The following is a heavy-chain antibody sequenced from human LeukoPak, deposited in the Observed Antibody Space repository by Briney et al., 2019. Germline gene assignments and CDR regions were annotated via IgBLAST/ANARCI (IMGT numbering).Heavy chain of an antibody. J-gene: IGHJ4*02. CDR3: AKASLGVISFGDY. D-gene: IGHD3-3*01. CDR1: GFTFSSYA. Sequence: GGSLRLSCAASGFTFSSYAMSWARQAPGKGLEWVSAISGSGGSTYYADSVKGRFTISRDNSKNTLYLQMNSLRAEDTAVYYCAKASLGVISFGDYWGQGTLVTVSS. V-gene: IGHV3-23*01. CDR2: ISGSGGST.